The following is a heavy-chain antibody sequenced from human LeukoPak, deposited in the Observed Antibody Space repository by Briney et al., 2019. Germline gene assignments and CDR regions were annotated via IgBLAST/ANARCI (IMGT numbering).Heavy chain of an antibody. CDR3: ARPVQWLRWGYFDY. Sequence: GGSLRLSCAASGFTFSSYWMSWVRQAPGKGLEWVANIKQDGSEKYYVDSVKGRFTISRDNAKNSLYLQMNSLRAEDTAVYYCARPVQWLRWGYFDYWGQGTLVTVSS. V-gene: IGHV3-7*01. J-gene: IGHJ4*02. CDR2: IKQDGSEK. CDR1: GFTFSSYW. D-gene: IGHD5-12*01.